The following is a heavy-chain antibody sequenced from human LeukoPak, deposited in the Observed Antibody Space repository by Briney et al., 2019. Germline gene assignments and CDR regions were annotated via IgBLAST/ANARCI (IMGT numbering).Heavy chain of an antibody. Sequence: SETLSLTCSVSGDSISLSFYYWGWSRQPPGKALEWIESVYYSGTTSNNPSRKSRVTISVDTSKNQFSLKLSSVTAPDTAVYYCARGPLVVVPAASYFDYWGQGTLVTVSS. CDR2: VYYSGTT. CDR3: ARGPLVVVPAASYFDY. CDR1: GDSISLSFYY. D-gene: IGHD2-2*01. V-gene: IGHV4-39*07. J-gene: IGHJ4*02.